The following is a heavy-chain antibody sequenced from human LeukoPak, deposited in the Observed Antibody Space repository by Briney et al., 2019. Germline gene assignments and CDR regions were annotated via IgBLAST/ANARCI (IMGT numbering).Heavy chain of an antibody. CDR3: ARVSSYCSGGSCYRPARYYYYGMDV. Sequence: SETLSLTRTVSGGSVSSGSYYWSWIRQPPGKGLEWIGYIYYSGSTNYNPSLKSRVTISVDTSKNQFSLKLSSVTAADTAVYYCARVSSYCSGGSCYRPARYYYYGMDVWGKGTTVTVSS. J-gene: IGHJ6*04. CDR2: IYYSGST. V-gene: IGHV4-61*01. CDR1: GGSVSSGSYY. D-gene: IGHD2-15*01.